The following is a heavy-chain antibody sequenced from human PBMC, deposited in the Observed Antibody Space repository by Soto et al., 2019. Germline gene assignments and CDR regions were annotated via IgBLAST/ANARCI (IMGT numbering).Heavy chain of an antibody. CDR1: GFSLTTSGVG. J-gene: IGHJ4*02. CDR2: ICWDDDK. V-gene: IGHV2-5*02. CDR3: AHRVLRTVFGLVTTTAIYFDF. D-gene: IGHD3-3*01. Sequence: QITLNESGPTQVKPRQTLTLTCTFSGFSLTTSGVGVGWIRQSPGKAPEWLALICWDDDKRYSPSLKSRLTITKDTPKNQVVLTMADLDPADTATYYCAHRVLRTVFGLVTTTAIYFDFWGQGTPVAVSS.